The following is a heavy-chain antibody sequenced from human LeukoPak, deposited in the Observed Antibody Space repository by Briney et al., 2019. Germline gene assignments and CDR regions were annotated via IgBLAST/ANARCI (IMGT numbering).Heavy chain of an antibody. CDR3: TRVRGGYYFDY. D-gene: IGHD3-16*01. J-gene: IGHJ4*02. V-gene: IGHV3-7*05. CDR2: IKQHGNEK. Sequence: PGGSLRLSCAASGFIFSSYWMTWVRQPPGKGLEWVANIKQHGNEKYYVDSVKGRFTISRDNAKNSLHLCMSSLTAEDTAVYCCTRVRGGYYFDYWGQGTLVTVSS. CDR1: GFIFSSYW.